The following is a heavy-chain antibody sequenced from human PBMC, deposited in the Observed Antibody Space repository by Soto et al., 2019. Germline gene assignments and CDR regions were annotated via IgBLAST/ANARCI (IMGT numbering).Heavy chain of an antibody. J-gene: IGHJ6*02. V-gene: IGHV4-39*07. CDR2: IYYSGST. CDR1: GGSISSSSYY. Sequence: SETLSLTCTVSGGSISSSSYYWGWLRPPPGKGLEWIGSIYYSGSTNYNPPLKSRVTISVDTSKNQFSLKLSSVTAADTAVYYCARDLYYDSSGYGLGLYYYGMDVWGQGTTVTVSS. D-gene: IGHD3-22*01. CDR3: ARDLYYDSSGYGLGLYYYGMDV.